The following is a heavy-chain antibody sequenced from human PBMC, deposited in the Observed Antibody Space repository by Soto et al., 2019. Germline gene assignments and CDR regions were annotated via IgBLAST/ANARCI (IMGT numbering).Heavy chain of an antibody. Sequence: GESLKISCKGSGYSFTSYWISWVRQMPGKGLEWMGRIDPSDSYTNYSPSFQGHVTISADKPISTAYLQWSSLKASDTAMYYCARHGGVVTMIVVVDAFDIWGQGTMVTVSS. D-gene: IGHD3-22*01. CDR3: ARHGGVVTMIVVVDAFDI. V-gene: IGHV5-10-1*01. CDR2: IDPSDSYT. CDR1: GYSFTSYW. J-gene: IGHJ3*02.